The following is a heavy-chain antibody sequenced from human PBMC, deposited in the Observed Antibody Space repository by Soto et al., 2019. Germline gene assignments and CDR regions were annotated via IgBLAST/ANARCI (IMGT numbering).Heavy chain of an antibody. D-gene: IGHD7-27*01. CDR3: ASVTVENQHWGFGP. Sequence: QVQLQESGPGLVKPSETLSLSCSVSGGSVRSGNYYWSWIRQPPGKGLEWIGYVYFNGSTNYNPSLTRRVSRSADMSKNQISLKLTSVTAADTAIYYCASVTVENQHWGFGPWGQGTLVTVSS. CDR2: VYFNGST. CDR1: GGSVRSGNYY. V-gene: IGHV4-61*01. J-gene: IGHJ5*02.